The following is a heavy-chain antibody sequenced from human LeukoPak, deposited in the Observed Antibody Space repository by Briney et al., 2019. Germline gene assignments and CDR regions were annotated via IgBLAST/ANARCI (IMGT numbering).Heavy chain of an antibody. CDR1: GGSFSDYY. J-gene: IGHJ4*02. Sequence: SETLSLTCAVYGGSFSDYYWSWIRQPPGKGLEWIGEINHSGSTNYNPSLKSRVTISVDTSKNQFSLKLSSVTAADTAVYYCASGSLMITFGGVIVIGGGYYFDYWGQGTLVTVAS. D-gene: IGHD3-16*02. V-gene: IGHV4-34*01. CDR3: ASGSLMITFGGVIVIGGGYYFDY. CDR2: INHSGST.